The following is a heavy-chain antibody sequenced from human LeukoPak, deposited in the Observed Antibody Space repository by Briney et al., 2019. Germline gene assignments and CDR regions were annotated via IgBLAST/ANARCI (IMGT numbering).Heavy chain of an antibody. J-gene: IGHJ5*02. V-gene: IGHV4-59*01. CDR1: GGSISSYY. CDR3: ARTVALGVDDWFDP. D-gene: IGHD6-19*01. Sequence: SETLSLTCTVSGGSISSYYWSWIRQPPGKGLEWIGYIYYSGSTNYNPSLKSRVTISVDTSKNQFSLKLSSVTAADTAVYYCARTVALGVDDWFDPWGQGTLVTVSS. CDR2: IYYSGST.